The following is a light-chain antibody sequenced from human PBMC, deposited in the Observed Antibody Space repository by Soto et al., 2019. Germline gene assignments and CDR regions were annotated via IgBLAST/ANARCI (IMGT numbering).Light chain of an antibody. CDR2: GVS. J-gene: IGKJ2*01. V-gene: IGKV3-20*01. CDR3: QQYSTLPHT. Sequence: ESVLTQSPGTLSLSPGERATLSCRASQSVSNSFFAWYQQKPGQAPRLLIYGVSSRATGIPDRFSGSGSGTDFTLTISRLEPEDFEVYYCQQYSTLPHTFGQGTKLEVK. CDR1: QSVSNSF.